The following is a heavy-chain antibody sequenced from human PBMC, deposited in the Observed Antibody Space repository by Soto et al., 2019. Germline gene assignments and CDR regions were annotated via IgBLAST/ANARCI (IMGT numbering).Heavy chain of an antibody. CDR2: INPSGGST. CDR1: GYTFTSYY. V-gene: IGHV1-46*03. D-gene: IGHD5-18*01. Sequence: QVQLVQSGAEVKKPGASVKVSCKASGYTFTSYYMHWVRQAPGQGLEWMGIINPSGGSTSYAQKFQGRVTMTRDTSTSTVYMELSSLRSEDTAVYYCARSYRGYSYGYVYFDYWGQGTLVTVSS. J-gene: IGHJ4*02. CDR3: ARSYRGYSYGYVYFDY.